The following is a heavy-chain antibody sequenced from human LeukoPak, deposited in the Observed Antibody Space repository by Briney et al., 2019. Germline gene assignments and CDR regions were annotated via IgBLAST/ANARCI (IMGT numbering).Heavy chain of an antibody. D-gene: IGHD3-16*01. J-gene: IGHJ4*02. CDR1: GGSVSSGSYY. V-gene: IGHV4-61*01. Sequence: SETLSLTCTVSGGSVSSGSYYWSWIRQPPGKGLEWIGYIYYSGSTNYNPSLKSRVTISVDTSKNQFSLKLSSVTAADTAVYYCARLVADYVSPGLSDKNFDYWGQGTLVTVSS. CDR2: IYYSGST. CDR3: ARLVADYVSPGLSDKNFDY.